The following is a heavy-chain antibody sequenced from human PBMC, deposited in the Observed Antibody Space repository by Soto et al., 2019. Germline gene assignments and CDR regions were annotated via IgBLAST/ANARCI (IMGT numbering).Heavy chain of an antibody. J-gene: IGHJ4*02. CDR1: GVTLSDYY. D-gene: IGHD1-20*01. CDR2: TRSKPTGYST. CDR3: AGCGQETFTNNTIAS. V-gene: IGHV3-72*01. Sequence: EVQLVESGGGLVQPGGSLRVSCVGSGVTLSDYYMDWVRQAPGKGLEWIGRTRSKPTGYSTEYAASVKGRFTISRDTSRRSFLLQMHILKTDNTPVYSCAGCGQETFTNNTIASWGQGTLVTFSS.